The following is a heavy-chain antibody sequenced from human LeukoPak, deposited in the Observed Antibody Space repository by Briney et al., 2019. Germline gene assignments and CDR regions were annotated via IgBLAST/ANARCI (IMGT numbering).Heavy chain of an antibody. CDR3: ARVYAASLDY. D-gene: IGHD2-15*01. V-gene: IGHV3-21*01. Sequence: PGGSLRLSCAASGFTFNAFNMNWVRQAPGKGLEWVSSITSGGDYIYYADSVKGRFTTSRDNAKNSLYLQMNSLRAEDTAVYYCARVYAASLDYWGQGTLDTVSS. CDR2: ITSGGDYI. J-gene: IGHJ4*02. CDR1: GFTFNAFN.